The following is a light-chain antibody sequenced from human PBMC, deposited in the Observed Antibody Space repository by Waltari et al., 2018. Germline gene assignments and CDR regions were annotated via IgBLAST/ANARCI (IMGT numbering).Light chain of an antibody. J-gene: IGKJ1*01. Sequence: ETVLTQSPGTLSLSPGERATVSGRDSQSVSSRYLAWYQQKPGQAPTLLIYGASSRATGIPDRFSGSGSGTDFTLTISRLEPEDIAVYYCQQYGNSPWTFGPGTKVEI. CDR3: QQYGNSPWT. CDR2: GAS. V-gene: IGKV3-20*01. CDR1: QSVSSRY.